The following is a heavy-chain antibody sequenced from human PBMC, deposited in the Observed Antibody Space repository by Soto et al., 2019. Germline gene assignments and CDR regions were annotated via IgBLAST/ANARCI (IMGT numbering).Heavy chain of an antibody. CDR1: GGNIISGGYC. D-gene: IGHD6-19*01. V-gene: IGHV4-31*03. CDR3: AGDVGRGWYGGMDV. Sequence: PLQILSHTSTVSGGNIISGGYCWSWIRQHPGKGLEWIGYIYYSGSTYYNPSLKSRVTISVDTSKNQFSLKLSSVTAADTAVYYCAGDVGRGWYGGMDVCGQGTTVSVSS. J-gene: IGHJ6*02. CDR2: IYYSGST.